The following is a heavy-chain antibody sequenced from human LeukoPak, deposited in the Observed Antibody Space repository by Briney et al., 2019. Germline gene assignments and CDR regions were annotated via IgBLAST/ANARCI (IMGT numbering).Heavy chain of an antibody. Sequence: ASVKVSCKASGYTFTGYYMHWVRQAPGQGLEWMGWINPNSGGTNYAQKFQGRVTMTRDTSISTAYMELSRLRSDDTAVYYCARALGAHYQLLAIDAFDIWGQGTMVTVSS. CDR1: GYTFTGYY. D-gene: IGHD2-2*01. CDR2: INPNSGGT. CDR3: ARALGAHYQLLAIDAFDI. J-gene: IGHJ3*02. V-gene: IGHV1-2*02.